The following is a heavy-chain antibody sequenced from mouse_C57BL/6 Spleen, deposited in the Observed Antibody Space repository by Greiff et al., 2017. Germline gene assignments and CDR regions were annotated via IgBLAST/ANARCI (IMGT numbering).Heavy chain of an antibody. CDR1: GYSFTDYN. J-gene: IGHJ1*03. V-gene: IGHV1-39*01. Sequence: EVQLLESGPELVKPGASVKISCKASGYSFTDYNMNWVKQSPGQSLEWIGVINPNYGSTSYTQKFKGKATMTEDKSSSTAYMHLSSLTSEDSAVYYCARGSYYGSSWYFDVWGTGTTVTVSS. CDR2: INPNYGST. D-gene: IGHD1-1*01. CDR3: ARGSYYGSSWYFDV.